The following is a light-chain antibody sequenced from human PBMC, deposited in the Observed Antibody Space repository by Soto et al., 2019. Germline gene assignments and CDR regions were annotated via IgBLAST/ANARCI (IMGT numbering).Light chain of an antibody. CDR3: QQYDNLPPHT. CDR2: DAS. J-gene: IGKJ4*01. Sequence: DIQMTQSPSSLSASVGDRATITCQASQDISNYLNWYQQKPGKAPKLLIYDASNLETGVPSRFSGSGSGTDFTFTISSLQSKDIATYYCQQYDNLPPHTFGGGTKVEIK. CDR1: QDISNY. V-gene: IGKV1-33*01.